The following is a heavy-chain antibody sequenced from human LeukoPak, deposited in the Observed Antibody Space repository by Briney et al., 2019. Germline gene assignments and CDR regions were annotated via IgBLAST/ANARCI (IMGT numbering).Heavy chain of an antibody. Sequence: SETLSLTCAVYGGSFSGYYWSWIRQPPGKGLEWIGEINHSGSTNYNPSLKSRVTISVDTSKNQFSLKLSSVTAADTAVYYCARHWGSSWYGKKFWFDPWGQGTLVTVSS. CDR1: GGSFSGYY. CDR3: ARHWGSSWYGKKFWFDP. V-gene: IGHV4-34*01. D-gene: IGHD6-13*01. CDR2: INHSGST. J-gene: IGHJ5*02.